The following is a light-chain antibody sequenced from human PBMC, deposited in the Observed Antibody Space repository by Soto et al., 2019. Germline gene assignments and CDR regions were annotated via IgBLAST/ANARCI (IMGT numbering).Light chain of an antibody. V-gene: IGKV1-5*01. CDR3: QQYNTYSSLT. CDR2: EAS. J-gene: IGKJ4*01. Sequence: DIQMTQSPSTLSASVGDRVTITCRASQSISSWLAWYQQKPGKAPKLLIYEASSLQSGVPSRISGSGSGTDFTLTISSLQPEDFATYYCQQYNTYSSLTFGGGTKVDIK. CDR1: QSISSW.